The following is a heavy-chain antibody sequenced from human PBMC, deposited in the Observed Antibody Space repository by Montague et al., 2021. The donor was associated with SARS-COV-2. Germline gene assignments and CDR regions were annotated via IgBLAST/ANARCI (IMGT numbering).Heavy chain of an antibody. CDR2: TYYRSKWYS. CDR1: GDSVSSNSVA. V-gene: IGHV6-1*01. CDR3: VRYSGWFYFDF. Sequence: CAISGDSVSSNSVARSWIRQSPSRGLEWLGRTYYRSKWYSDYAPXVRCRLTVNPDASKNEFSLELNYMTPEDTAVYYCVRYSGWFYFDFWGQGTLVTVSS. D-gene: IGHD6-19*01. J-gene: IGHJ4*02.